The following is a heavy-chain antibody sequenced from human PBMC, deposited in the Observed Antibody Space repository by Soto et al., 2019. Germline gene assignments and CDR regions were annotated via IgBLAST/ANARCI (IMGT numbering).Heavy chain of an antibody. D-gene: IGHD1-26*01. V-gene: IGHV1-46*01. CDR2: INPTGDVT. CDR1: GYTFTTYY. Sequence: QVQLVQSGAEVKKPGASVTVSCKASGYTFTTYYMHWVRQAPGQGLEWMALINPTGDVTRFAQKLQGRVAVTRDASTSTVYMELSSLTSEDTAFYYCAKDNGRFSLDYLGQGTLVIVYS. J-gene: IGHJ4*02. CDR3: AKDNGRFSLDY.